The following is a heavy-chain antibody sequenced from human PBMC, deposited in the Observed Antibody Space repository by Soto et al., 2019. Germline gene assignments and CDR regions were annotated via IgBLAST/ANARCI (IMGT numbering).Heavy chain of an antibody. CDR3: ASDLGAAPYGWKYAFDI. V-gene: IGHV1-18*04. D-gene: IGHD3-10*01. Sequence: QVQLVQSGAEVKKPGASVKVSCKASGYTFTSYGISWVRQAPGQGLEWMGWISAYNGNTNYAQKLQGRVTMTTDTSTSTAYMELRSLRSDDTAVYYCASDLGAAPYGWKYAFDIWGQGTMVTVSS. CDR2: ISAYNGNT. J-gene: IGHJ3*02. CDR1: GYTFTSYG.